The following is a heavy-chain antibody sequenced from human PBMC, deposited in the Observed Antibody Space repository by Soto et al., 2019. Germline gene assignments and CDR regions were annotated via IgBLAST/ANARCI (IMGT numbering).Heavy chain of an antibody. CDR1: GFTVSSYG. CDR3: ASSLYSGYDFGY. J-gene: IGHJ4*02. CDR2: IWYDGSNK. Sequence: GSLRLSCAASGFTVSSYGMHWVRQAPGKGLEWVAVIWYDGSNKYYADSVKGRFTISRDNSKNTLYLQMNSLRAEDTAVYYCASSLYSGYDFGYWGQGTLVTVSS. V-gene: IGHV3-33*01. D-gene: IGHD5-12*01.